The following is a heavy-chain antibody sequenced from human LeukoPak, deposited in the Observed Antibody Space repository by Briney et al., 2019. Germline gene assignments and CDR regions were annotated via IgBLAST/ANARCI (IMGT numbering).Heavy chain of an antibody. Sequence: SETLSLTCTVSGGSISSSSYYWGWIRQPPGKGLEWIGSIYYSGSTYYNPSLKSRVTISVDTSKNQFSLKLSSVTAADTAVYYCARDTRDYYDSTPHFDYWGQGTLVTVSS. CDR2: IYYSGST. CDR3: ARDTRDYYDSTPHFDY. D-gene: IGHD3-22*01. J-gene: IGHJ4*02. V-gene: IGHV4-39*07. CDR1: GGSISSSSYY.